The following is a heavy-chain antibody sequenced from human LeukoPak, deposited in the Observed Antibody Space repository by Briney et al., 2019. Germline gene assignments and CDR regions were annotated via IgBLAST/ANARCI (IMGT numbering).Heavy chain of an antibody. Sequence: GRPLRLSCAASGFTFSNYAMHWVRQAPGKGLEWVALISHDGSSEYYGDSMKGRFTISRDNSRNTFYLQMNSLRAEDTAVYYCASRFEWLSSFDYWGQGTLVTVSS. CDR1: GFTFSNYA. CDR3: ASRFEWLSSFDY. V-gene: IGHV3-30*03. J-gene: IGHJ4*02. CDR2: ISHDGSSE. D-gene: IGHD3-3*01.